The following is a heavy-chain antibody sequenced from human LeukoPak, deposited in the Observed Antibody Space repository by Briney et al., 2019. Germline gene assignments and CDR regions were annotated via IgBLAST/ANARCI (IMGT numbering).Heavy chain of an antibody. CDR3: ARESISGHRDFDY. D-gene: IGHD1-26*01. Sequence: GGSLRLSCAASGFTFSSYSMNWLRQAPGKGLEWLSYISSGSRTIYYEDSVKGRFTVSRDNAKSSLYLQMNSLRAEDTAVYYCARESISGHRDFDYWGQGALVTVSS. J-gene: IGHJ4*02. V-gene: IGHV3-48*01. CDR2: ISSGSRTI. CDR1: GFTFSSYS.